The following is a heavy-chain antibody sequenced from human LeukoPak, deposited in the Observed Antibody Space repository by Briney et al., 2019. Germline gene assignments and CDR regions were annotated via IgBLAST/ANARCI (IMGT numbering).Heavy chain of an antibody. J-gene: IGHJ4*02. D-gene: IGHD3-16*02. CDR2: IKSKTDGGTT. Sequence: GGSLRLSCAASGFTFSNAWMSWVRQAPGKGLEWVGRIKSKTDGGTTDYAAPVKGRFTISRDDSKNTLYLQMNSLKTEDTAVYYCTTLGVWGSYQVDYWGQGTLVTVSS. V-gene: IGHV3-15*01. CDR1: GFTFSNAW. CDR3: TTLGVWGSYQVDY.